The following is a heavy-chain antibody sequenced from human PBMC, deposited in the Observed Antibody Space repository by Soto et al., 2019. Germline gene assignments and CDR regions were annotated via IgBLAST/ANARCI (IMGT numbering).Heavy chain of an antibody. CDR2: ISPLKGRT. CDR1: GYTFTSYG. CDR3: AMDYGDRPEYFKH. J-gene: IGHJ1*01. V-gene: IGHV1-18*04. Sequence: QVQLVQSRPDLKRPGASMKVSCKASGYTFTSYGISWVRQAPGQRLEWMAWISPLKGRTQYSQKAQGRVTLSTDTASNTAYMEMTTLRVDDTAVYYCAMDYGDRPEYFKHWGQGTLVTVS. D-gene: IGHD4-17*01.